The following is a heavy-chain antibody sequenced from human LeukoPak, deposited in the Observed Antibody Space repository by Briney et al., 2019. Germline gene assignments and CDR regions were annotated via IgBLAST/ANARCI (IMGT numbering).Heavy chain of an antibody. Sequence: GGSLRLSCAASGFTFSDYYMSWIRQAPGKGLEWVSYISSSGSTIYYADSVKGRFTISRDNSKNTLYLQMNSLRAEDTAVYYCAKDGAYCNGGSCPHYWGQGTLVTVSS. D-gene: IGHD2-15*01. J-gene: IGHJ4*02. CDR1: GFTFSDYY. CDR3: AKDGAYCNGGSCPHY. CDR2: ISSSGSTI. V-gene: IGHV3-11*01.